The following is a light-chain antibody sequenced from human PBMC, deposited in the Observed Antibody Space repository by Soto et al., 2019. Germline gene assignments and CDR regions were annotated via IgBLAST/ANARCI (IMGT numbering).Light chain of an antibody. Sequence: QSVLTQPASVSGSPGQAITISCSGTSSDVGAFNYVSWYQQHPGKAPKLMIYDVSNRPSGVSNRFSGSKSGNTASLTISGLRAEDEADYYCNSYTSNNTYVFGTGTKGNVL. V-gene: IGLV2-14*03. J-gene: IGLJ1*01. CDR2: DVS. CDR1: SSDVGAFNY. CDR3: NSYTSNNTYV.